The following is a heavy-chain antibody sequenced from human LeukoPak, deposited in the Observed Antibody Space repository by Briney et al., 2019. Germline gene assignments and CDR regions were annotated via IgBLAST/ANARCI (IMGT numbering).Heavy chain of an antibody. CDR3: AHSDFYVSGKYAGLDN. D-gene: IGHD3-10*01. Sequence: GGSLRISCAASGLRFSSYVMNWVRQAPGKGLEGVSTINGDGDGTYYADSVKGRITIFRDNSRNTVYLQMNSLGVEDTAIYYCAHSDFYVSGKYAGLDNWGQGTLVTVSS. J-gene: IGHJ4*02. CDR2: INGDGDGT. CDR1: GLRFSSYV. V-gene: IGHV3-23*01.